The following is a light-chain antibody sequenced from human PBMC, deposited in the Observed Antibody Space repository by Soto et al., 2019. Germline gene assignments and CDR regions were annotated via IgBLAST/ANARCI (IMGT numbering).Light chain of an antibody. CDR3: QQYDSSLWT. CDR1: QTITSNY. J-gene: IGKJ1*01. V-gene: IGKV3-20*01. CDR2: AAS. Sequence: EIVLTQSPGNLSLSPGERATLSCMASQTITSNYLAWYQQKPGQAPRLLIYAASNRATGIPDRFSGSGSGTEFTLTISGLEPEDFAVYYCQQYDSSLWTFGQGTKVEIK.